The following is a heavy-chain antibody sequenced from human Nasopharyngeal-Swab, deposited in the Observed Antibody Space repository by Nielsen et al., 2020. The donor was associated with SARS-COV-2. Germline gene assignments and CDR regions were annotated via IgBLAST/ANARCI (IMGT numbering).Heavy chain of an antibody. CDR2: INPNSGGT. J-gene: IGHJ4*02. V-gene: IGHV1-2*02. D-gene: IGHD6-13*01. Sequence: ASVKVSCKASGYTFTGYYMHWVRQAPGQGLEWMGWINPNSGGTNYAQKFQGRVTMTRDTSISTALELSRLRSDDTAVYYCARDGSSSWYEQLDYWGQGTLVTVSS. CDR1: GYTFTGYY. CDR3: ARDGSSSWYEQLDY.